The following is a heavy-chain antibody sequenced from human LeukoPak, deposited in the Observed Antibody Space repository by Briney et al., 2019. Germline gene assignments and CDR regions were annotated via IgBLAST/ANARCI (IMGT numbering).Heavy chain of an antibody. V-gene: IGHV4-39*01. CDR1: GGSISSSSYY. Sequence: PSETLSLTCAVSGGSISSSSYYWGWIRQPPGKGLEWIGSFYYSGSTYYNPSLKSRVTISVDTSKNQFSLKLSSVTAADTAVYYCATLKWLRRPEGPQDVWGQGTTVTVSS. CDR3: ATLKWLRRPEGPQDV. J-gene: IGHJ6*02. D-gene: IGHD5-12*01. CDR2: FYYSGST.